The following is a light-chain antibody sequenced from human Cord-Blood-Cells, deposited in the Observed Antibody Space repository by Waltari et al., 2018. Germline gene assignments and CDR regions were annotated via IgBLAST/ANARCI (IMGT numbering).Light chain of an antibody. V-gene: IGLV6-57*01. CDR1: SGSISSNS. CDR3: QSYDSSNVV. J-gene: IGLJ2*01. Sequence: NFMLTQPHSVSESPGKPVTISCTRTSGSISSNSVQWYQQRPGSSPTTVIYEDNQRPSGVPDRFSGSIDSSSNSASLTISGLKTEDEADYYCQSYDSSNVVFGGGTKLTVL. CDR2: EDN.